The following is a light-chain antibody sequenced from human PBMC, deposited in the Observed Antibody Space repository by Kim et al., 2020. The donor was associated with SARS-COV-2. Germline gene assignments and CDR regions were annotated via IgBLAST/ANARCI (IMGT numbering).Light chain of an antibody. CDR3: QQYDSAFLT. CDR1: QGVSSRY. Sequence: SPGERATLSCRASQGVSSRYLAWYQQNPGQGLRLLIYGASSRATGIPDRFSGSGSGTDFTLTISRLEPEDFAVYYCQQYDSAFLTFGGGTKVDIK. J-gene: IGKJ4*01. CDR2: GAS. V-gene: IGKV3-20*01.